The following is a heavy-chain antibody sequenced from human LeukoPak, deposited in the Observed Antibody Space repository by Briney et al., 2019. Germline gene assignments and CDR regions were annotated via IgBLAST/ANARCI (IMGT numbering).Heavy chain of an antibody. D-gene: IGHD1-26*01. CDR1: GGSISSSSYY. V-gene: IGHV4-39*01. J-gene: IGHJ4*02. Sequence: PSETLSLTCTVSGGSISSSSYYWGGVRQPGGKGLEWIGIIYYSRSTYYNPSLTSRATISLYTSKNQSSLKLSSVTAADTAVYYCASPAVGATGYFDYWGQGTLVTVSS. CDR2: IYYSRST. CDR3: ASPAVGATGYFDY.